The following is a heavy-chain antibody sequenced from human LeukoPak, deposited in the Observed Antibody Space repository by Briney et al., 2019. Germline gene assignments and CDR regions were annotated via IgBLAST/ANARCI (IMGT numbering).Heavy chain of an antibody. CDR2: IGAYNGNT. V-gene: IGHV1-18*01. D-gene: IGHD3-22*01. Sequence: ASVKVSCTTSGYTSTSYGISWVRQAPRQGLEWLGWIGAYNGNTSHAQKVQGRVTMTTDTTTSTAYLELRSVTSDDTAVYYCAVYNNGYPLGTYWGQGTLVTVSS. J-gene: IGHJ4*02. CDR1: GYTSTSYG. CDR3: AVYNNGYPLGTY.